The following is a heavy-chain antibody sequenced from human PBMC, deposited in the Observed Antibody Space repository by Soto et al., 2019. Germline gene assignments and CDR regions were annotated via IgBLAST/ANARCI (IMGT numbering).Heavy chain of an antibody. V-gene: IGHV1-69*02. D-gene: IGHD3-10*01. J-gene: IGHJ4*02. CDR2: IIPILGIA. CDR3: ARSPHYGPGYYFDY. CDR1: GGTFSSYT. Sequence: SVKVSCKASGGTFSSYTISWVRQAPGQGLEWMGRIIPILGIANYAQKFQGRVTITADKSTSTAYMELSSLRSEDTAVYYCARSPHYGPGYYFDYWGQGTLVTVST.